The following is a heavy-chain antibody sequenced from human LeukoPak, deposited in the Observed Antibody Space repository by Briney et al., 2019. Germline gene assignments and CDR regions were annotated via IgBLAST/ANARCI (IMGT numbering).Heavy chain of an antibody. V-gene: IGHV3-49*04. CDR3: TRGDYYDSSGYYFLFDY. J-gene: IGHJ4*02. CDR1: GFTFGDYA. D-gene: IGHD3-22*01. CDR2: IRSKAYGGTT. Sequence: PGGSLRLSCTASGFTFGDYAMSWVRQAPGKGLEWVGFIRSKAYGGTTEYAASVKGRFTISRDDSKSIAYLQMNSLKTEDTAVYYCTRGDYYDSSGYYFLFDYWGQGTLATVSS.